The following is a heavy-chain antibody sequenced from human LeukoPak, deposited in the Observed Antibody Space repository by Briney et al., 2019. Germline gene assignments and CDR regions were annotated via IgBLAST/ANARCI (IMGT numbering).Heavy chain of an antibody. V-gene: IGHV4-59*12. D-gene: IGHD3-22*01. Sequence: PSETLSLTCTVSGGSISSYYWSWIRQPPGKGLEWIGYIYYSGSTNCNPSLESRVTISVDTSKNQFSLNLSSVTAADTAMYYCARGNSYNYGDFDYWGQGTLVTVSS. CDR2: IYYSGST. J-gene: IGHJ4*02. CDR3: ARGNSYNYGDFDY. CDR1: GGSISSYY.